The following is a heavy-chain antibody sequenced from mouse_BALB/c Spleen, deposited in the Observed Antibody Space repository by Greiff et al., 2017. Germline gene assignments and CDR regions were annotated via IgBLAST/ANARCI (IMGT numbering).Heavy chain of an antibody. CDR2: INPSSGYT. V-gene: IGHV1-4*01. Sequence: QVQLKQSGAELARPGASVKMSCKASGYTFTSYTMHWVKQRPGQGLEWIGYINPSSGYTNYNQKFKDKATLTADKSSSTAYMQLSSLTSEDSAVYYCASMATTGNYAMDYWGQGTSVTVSS. CDR1: GYTFTSYT. CDR3: ASMATTGNYAMDY. J-gene: IGHJ4*01. D-gene: IGHD2-2*01.